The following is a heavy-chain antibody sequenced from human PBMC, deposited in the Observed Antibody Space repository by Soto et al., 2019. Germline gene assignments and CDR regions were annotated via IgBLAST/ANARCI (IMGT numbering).Heavy chain of an antibody. CDR2: ISAYNGNT. CDR1: GYTFTSYG. D-gene: IGHD2-15*01. Sequence: QVQLVQSGAEVKKPGASVKVSCKASGYTFTSYGISWVRQAPGQGLEWMGWISAYNGNTNYAQKLQGRVTMTTDTSTSTAYIELRSLRSDDTAVYYCARDRAGYCSGGSCYGAFDIWGQGTMVTVSS. CDR3: ARDRAGYCSGGSCYGAFDI. J-gene: IGHJ3*02. V-gene: IGHV1-18*01.